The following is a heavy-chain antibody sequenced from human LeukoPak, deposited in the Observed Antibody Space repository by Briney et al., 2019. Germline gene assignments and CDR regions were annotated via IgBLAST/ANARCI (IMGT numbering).Heavy chain of an antibody. Sequence: PGGSLRLSCAASGFTFSGSAMHWVRQASGKGLEWVGRIRSKANSYSTAYAASVKGRFTISRDDSKNTAYLQMNSLKTADTAVYYCRRPYYYGSGSSYGMDVWGQGTTVTVSS. V-gene: IGHV3-73*01. J-gene: IGHJ6*02. CDR2: IRSKANSYST. D-gene: IGHD3-10*01. CDR1: GFTFSGSA. CDR3: RRPYYYGSGSSYGMDV.